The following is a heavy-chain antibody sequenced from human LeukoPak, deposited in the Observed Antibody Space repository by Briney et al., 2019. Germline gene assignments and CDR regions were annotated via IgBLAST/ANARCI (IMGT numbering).Heavy chain of an antibody. D-gene: IGHD2-2*01. CDR1: GYTFTGYY. V-gene: IGHV1-2*02. Sequence: ASVKVSCRASGYTFTGYYMHWVRQAPGQGLEWMGWINPNSGGTNYAQKFQGRVTMTRDTSISTAYMELSRLRSDDTAVYYCAREVYCSSTSCYYFDYWGQGTLVTVSS. CDR3: AREVYCSSTSCYYFDY. J-gene: IGHJ4*02. CDR2: INPNSGGT.